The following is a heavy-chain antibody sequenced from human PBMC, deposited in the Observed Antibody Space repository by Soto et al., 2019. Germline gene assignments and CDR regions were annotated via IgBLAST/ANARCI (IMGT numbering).Heavy chain of an antibody. J-gene: IGHJ3*02. D-gene: IGHD2-15*01. CDR2: INWNDDE. CDR1: GFSLSTRGVG. Sequence: KESGPKLVKPTQTLTLTCTFSGFSLSTRGVGVGWIRQPPGKALELLALINWNDDERYSPSLKDRLTITKDTSKNHVVLTMTNVDPVDTAKYYCAHRHDLGGFDIWGQGTMVTVSS. CDR3: AHRHDLGGFDI. V-gene: IGHV2-5*01.